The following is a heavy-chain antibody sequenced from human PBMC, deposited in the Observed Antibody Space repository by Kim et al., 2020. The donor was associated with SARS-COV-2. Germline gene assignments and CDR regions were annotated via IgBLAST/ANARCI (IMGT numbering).Heavy chain of an antibody. D-gene: IGHD3-10*02. J-gene: IGHJ6*02. CDR3: ANGGWAVRGVIIEGVSDV. V-gene: IGHV3-23*01. CDR2: ISGSGGST. CDR1: GFTFSSYA. Sequence: GGSLRLSCAASGFTFSSYAMSWVRQAPGKGLEWVSAISGSGGSTYYADSVKGRFTISRDNSKNTLYLQMNSLRAEDTAVYYCANGGWAVRGVIIEGVSDVGGQGTTVTVSS.